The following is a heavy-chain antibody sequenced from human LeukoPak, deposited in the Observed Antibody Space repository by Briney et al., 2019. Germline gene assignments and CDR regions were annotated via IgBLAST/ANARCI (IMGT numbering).Heavy chain of an antibody. D-gene: IGHD5-18*01. J-gene: IGHJ3*02. CDR2: IDYRGST. CDR3: ARSRSGYSYDHAAFEI. CDR1: GDSISTYY. V-gene: IGHV4-59*01. Sequence: SETLSLTCTVSGDSISTYYWSWVRQPPGKGLEWVAYIDYRGSTTYNPSLRSRVTISVDTSRNQFSLKLYSVTAADTAVYYCARSRSGYSYDHAAFEIWGQGTMVTVSS.